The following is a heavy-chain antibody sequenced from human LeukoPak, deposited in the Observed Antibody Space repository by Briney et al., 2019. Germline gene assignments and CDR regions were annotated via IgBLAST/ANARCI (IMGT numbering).Heavy chain of an antibody. Sequence: GGSLRLSCAASGFSVSNNYMSWVRQAPGQGLEWVSVIYTGGSTHYADSVKGRFTISRDNSKNTLYLQMNSLRAEDTAVYYCARGVVAARVLDYWGQGTLVTVSS. D-gene: IGHD2-21*01. CDR2: IYTGGST. J-gene: IGHJ4*02. CDR1: GFSVSNNY. V-gene: IGHV3-66*02. CDR3: ARGVVAARVLDY.